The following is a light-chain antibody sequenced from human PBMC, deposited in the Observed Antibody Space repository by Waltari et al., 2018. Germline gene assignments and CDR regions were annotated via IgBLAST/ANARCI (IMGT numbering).Light chain of an antibody. CDR3: MQARQTLWT. Sequence: DIVMTQSPLSLSVTPGGPASISCRSSQSLLHSSGNTFLDWYLQKPGQSPQLLIYLISNRASGVPDRFSGSGSGTDFTLKISRVEAEDVGVYCCMQARQTLWTFGQGTKVEIK. J-gene: IGKJ1*01. V-gene: IGKV2-28*01. CDR1: QSLLHSSGNTF. CDR2: LIS.